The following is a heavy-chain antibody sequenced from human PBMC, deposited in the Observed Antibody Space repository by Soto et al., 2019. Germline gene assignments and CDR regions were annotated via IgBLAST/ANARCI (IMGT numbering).Heavy chain of an antibody. J-gene: IGHJ4*02. CDR3: AKDRRALNILEWLFDY. CDR1: GFTFSSYA. Sequence: GGSLRLSCAASGFTFSSYAMSWVRQAPGKGLEWVSAISGSGGSTYYADSVKGRFTISRDNSKNTLYLQMNSLRAEDTAVYYCAKDRRALNILEWLFDYWGQGTLVTVSS. CDR2: ISGSGGST. V-gene: IGHV3-23*01. D-gene: IGHD3-3*01.